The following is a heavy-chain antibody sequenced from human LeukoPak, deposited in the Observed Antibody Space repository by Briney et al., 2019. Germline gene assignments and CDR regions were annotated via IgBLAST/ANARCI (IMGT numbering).Heavy chain of an antibody. CDR2: ISWNSGSI. Sequence: PGGSLRLSCAASGFTFDDYAMHWVRQAPGKGLEWVSGISWNSGSIGYADSVKGRFTISRDNAKSSLFLQMNSLRAEDTAVYYCARDGGATVVRGVATYDSWGQGTLVTVSS. CDR3: ARDGGATVVRGVATYDS. CDR1: GFTFDDYA. V-gene: IGHV3-9*01. J-gene: IGHJ4*02. D-gene: IGHD3-10*01.